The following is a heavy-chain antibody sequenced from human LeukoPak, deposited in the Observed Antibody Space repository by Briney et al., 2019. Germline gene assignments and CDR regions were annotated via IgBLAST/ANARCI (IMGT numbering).Heavy chain of an antibody. Sequence: GGSLRLSCAASGFTFTSYAMNWVRQAPGKGLEWVSSIGGSGGSKHYTDSVKGRFTVSRDNSKSTLDLQMNSLRAEDTAVYYCAADLSQGAAFRFGELFPSKSYGMDVWGQGTTVTVSS. CDR3: AADLSQGAAFRFGELFPSKSYGMDV. V-gene: IGHV3-23*01. CDR1: GFTFTSYA. J-gene: IGHJ6*02. D-gene: IGHD3-10*01. CDR2: IGGSGGSK.